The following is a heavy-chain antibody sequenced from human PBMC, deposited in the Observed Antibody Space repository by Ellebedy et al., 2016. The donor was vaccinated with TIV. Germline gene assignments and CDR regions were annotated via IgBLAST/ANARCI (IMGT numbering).Heavy chain of an antibody. Sequence: MPSETLSLTCAISGDSVSSISATWNWIRQSPSRGLEWLGRTYYRSESKWSTDYAVSVKSRITINPDTSKNQFSLQLNSVTPEDTAVYYCARGDELAVAGSFDYWGQGTLVTVSS. CDR1: GDSVSSISAT. CDR3: ARGDELAVAGSFDY. V-gene: IGHV6-1*01. D-gene: IGHD6-19*01. J-gene: IGHJ4*02. CDR2: TYYRSESKWST.